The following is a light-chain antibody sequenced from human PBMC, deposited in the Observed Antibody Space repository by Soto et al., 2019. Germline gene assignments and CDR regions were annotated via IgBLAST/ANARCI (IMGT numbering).Light chain of an antibody. CDR1: QSVNSDY. V-gene: IGKV3-20*01. CDR3: QQYGTSPWT. Sequence: EIVLTQSPGTLSLFPGERATLSCRATQSVNSDYLAWYQQKPGQAPRLLIYIASRRATGIPDRSSGSGSGTDFTLTINRLEPEDFAVYYCQQYGTSPWTFGQGTKVEIK. J-gene: IGKJ1*01. CDR2: IAS.